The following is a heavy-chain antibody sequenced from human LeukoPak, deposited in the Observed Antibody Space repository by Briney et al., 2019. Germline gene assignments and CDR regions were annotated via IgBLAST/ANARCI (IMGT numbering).Heavy chain of an antibody. Sequence: ASVKVSCKASGYTFTSYGISWVRQAPGQGLEWMGWINPNSGGTNYAQKFQGRVTMTRDTSISTAYMELSRLRSDDTAVYYCAPTYPIRSSTSCYSYWGQGTLVTVSS. V-gene: IGHV1-2*02. CDR2: INPNSGGT. J-gene: IGHJ4*02. CDR3: APTYPIRSSTSCYSY. D-gene: IGHD2-2*01. CDR1: GYTFTSYG.